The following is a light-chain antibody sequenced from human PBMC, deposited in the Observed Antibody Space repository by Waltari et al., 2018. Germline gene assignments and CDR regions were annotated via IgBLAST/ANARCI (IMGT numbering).Light chain of an antibody. CDR2: SYE. Sequence: QSLLTQPPSASGAPGHRVTISCSGTSPNIGTNAVSWYQQLPGAAPKLLIYSYEQRPSGVPDRFSGSRSGTSASLAISWLQSEDEADYYCASWDGRLNGWLFGGGTRLTVL. V-gene: IGLV1-44*01. CDR3: ASWDGRLNGWL. CDR1: SPNIGTNA. J-gene: IGLJ3*02.